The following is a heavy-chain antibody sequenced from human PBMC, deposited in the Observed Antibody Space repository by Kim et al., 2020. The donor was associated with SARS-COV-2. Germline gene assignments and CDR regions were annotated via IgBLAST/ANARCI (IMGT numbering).Heavy chain of an antibody. CDR1: GGTFSSYA. CDR3: ARVGYYGSGSYYDVRYYYYYGMDV. J-gene: IGHJ6*02. V-gene: IGHV1-69*13. Sequence: SVKVSCKASGGTFSSYAISWVRQAPGQGLEWMGGIIPIFGTANYAQKFQGRVTITADESTSTAYMELSSLRSEDTAVYYCARVGYYGSGSYYDVRYYYYYGMDVWGQGTTVTVSS. D-gene: IGHD3-10*01. CDR2: IIPIFGTA.